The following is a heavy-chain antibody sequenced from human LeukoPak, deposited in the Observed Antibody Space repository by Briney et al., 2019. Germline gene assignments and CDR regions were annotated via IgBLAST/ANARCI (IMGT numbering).Heavy chain of an antibody. CDR1: GFIFSDYE. J-gene: IGHJ4*02. V-gene: IGHV3-48*03. CDR2: SSSSGTTT. D-gene: IGHD1-26*01. CDR3: ARYSIVRAYRSRDG. Sequence: GGSLRLSCAASGFIFSDYEMNWVRQAPGKGLEWVSYSSSSGTTTHYADSVKGRFTMSRDNAKSLLYLQMNSLRAEDTAIYYCARYSIVRAYRSRDGWGQGTLVTVSS.